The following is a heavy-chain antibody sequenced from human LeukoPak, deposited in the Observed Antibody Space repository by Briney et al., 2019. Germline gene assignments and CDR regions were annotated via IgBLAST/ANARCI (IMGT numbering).Heavy chain of an antibody. Sequence: PGGSLRLSCAASGFTFSSYSMNWVRQAPGKGLEWVSYISSSSSTIYYADSVKGRFTISRDNAKNSLYLQMNSLRDEDTAVYYCARGVTYYYDSSGYLDAFDIWGQGTMVTVSS. CDR2: ISSSSSTI. J-gene: IGHJ3*02. CDR1: GFTFSSYS. D-gene: IGHD3-22*01. V-gene: IGHV3-48*02. CDR3: ARGVTYYYDSSGYLDAFDI.